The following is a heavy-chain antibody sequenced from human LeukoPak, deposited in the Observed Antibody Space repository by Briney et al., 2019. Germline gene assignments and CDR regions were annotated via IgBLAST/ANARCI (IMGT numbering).Heavy chain of an antibody. D-gene: IGHD3-16*01. CDR3: ARVYGWDYYYYMDV. Sequence: ASVKVSCKASGYTFTSYDINWVRQATGQGLEWMGWMNPNSGNTGYAQKFQGRVTITRNTSISTAYMELSSLRSEDTALYYCARVYGWDYYYYMDVWGKGTTVTVSS. V-gene: IGHV1-8*03. J-gene: IGHJ6*03. CDR2: MNPNSGNT. CDR1: GYTFTSYD.